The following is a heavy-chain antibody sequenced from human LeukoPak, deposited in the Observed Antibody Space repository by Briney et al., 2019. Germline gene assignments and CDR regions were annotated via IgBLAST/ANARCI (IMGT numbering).Heavy chain of an antibody. CDR1: GGSISSGGYS. V-gene: IGHV4-30-2*01. J-gene: IGHJ4*02. CDR2: IYHSGST. D-gene: IGHD7-27*01. CDR3: ARRADGSGDHFDY. Sequence: NASETLSLTCAVSGGSISSGGYSWSWIRQPPGKGLEWIGYIYHSGSTYYNPSLKSRVTISVDRSKNQFSLKLSSVTAADTAVYYCARRADGSGDHFDYWGQGTLVTVSS.